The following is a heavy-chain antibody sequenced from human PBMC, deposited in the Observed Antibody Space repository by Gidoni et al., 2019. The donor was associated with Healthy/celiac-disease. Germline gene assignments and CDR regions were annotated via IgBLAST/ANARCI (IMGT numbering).Heavy chain of an antibody. CDR1: GFTFSSYA. D-gene: IGHD1-1*01. Sequence: EVQLLESGGGLVQPGGSLRLSCAASGFTFSSYAMSWVRQAPGKGLEGVSAIRGSGGSTYYADSVKGRFTISRDNSKNTLYLQMNSLRAEDTAVYYCAKDPLLTGRRHDAFDIWGQGTMVTVSS. CDR3: AKDPLLTGRRHDAFDI. V-gene: IGHV3-23*01. J-gene: IGHJ3*02. CDR2: IRGSGGST.